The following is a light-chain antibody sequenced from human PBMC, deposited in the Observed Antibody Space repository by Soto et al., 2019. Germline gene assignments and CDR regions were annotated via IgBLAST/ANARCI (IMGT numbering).Light chain of an antibody. CDR2: GAT. J-gene: IGKJ1*01. V-gene: IGKV3-15*01. CDR3: QQYNNWPRT. Sequence: EFVLTQSPGTLSLSPGERATLSCRASQRVSILLAWYQQKPGQAPRLLIHGATTRATGIPARFSGSGSGTEFTLTISSLQSEDFAVYYCQQYNNWPRTCGQGTKVDI. CDR1: QRVSIL.